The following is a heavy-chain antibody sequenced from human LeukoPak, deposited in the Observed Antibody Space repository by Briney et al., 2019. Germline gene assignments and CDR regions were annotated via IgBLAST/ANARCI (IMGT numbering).Heavy chain of an antibody. CDR3: ARTSHRIPMIVVVTGRKTSDAFDI. CDR1: GFTFSSYG. J-gene: IGHJ3*02. Sequence: PGGSLRLSCAASGFTFSSYGMSWVRQAPGKGLEWVSSISSTSSYIYYADSVRGRFTISRDNAKNSLYLQMNSLRAEDTAVYYCARTSHRIPMIVVVTGRKTSDAFDIWGQGTMVTVSS. CDR2: ISSTSSYI. V-gene: IGHV3-21*01. D-gene: IGHD3-22*01.